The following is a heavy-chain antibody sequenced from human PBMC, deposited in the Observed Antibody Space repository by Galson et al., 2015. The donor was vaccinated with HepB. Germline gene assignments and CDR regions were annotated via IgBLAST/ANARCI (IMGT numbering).Heavy chain of an antibody. CDR3: AKEVYGDDWYFDL. CDR2: ISYDGSNR. J-gene: IGHJ2*01. Sequence: SLRLSCAASGFSFSSYGMHWVRQAPGKGLEWVSFISYDGSNRYYADSVRGRFTISRDNSKNTLYLQMNSLRAEDTAVYYCAKEVYGDDWYFDLWGRGTLVTVSS. CDR1: GFSFSSYG. D-gene: IGHD4-17*01. V-gene: IGHV3-30*18.